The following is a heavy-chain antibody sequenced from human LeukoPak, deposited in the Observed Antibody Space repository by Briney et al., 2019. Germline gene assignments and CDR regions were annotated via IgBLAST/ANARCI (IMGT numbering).Heavy chain of an antibody. V-gene: IGHV4-39*01. CDR3: ARHPALYSFDY. J-gene: IGHJ4*02. CDR2: IYYSGST. CDR1: AGSIGSSSYY. Sequence: SETLSLTCTVSAGSIGSSSYYWGWIRQPPGKGLEWIGSIYYSGSTYHNPSLKSRVTISVDTSKDQFSLNLSSVTAADTAVYYCARHPALYSFDYWGQGTLVTVSS. D-gene: IGHD2/OR15-2a*01.